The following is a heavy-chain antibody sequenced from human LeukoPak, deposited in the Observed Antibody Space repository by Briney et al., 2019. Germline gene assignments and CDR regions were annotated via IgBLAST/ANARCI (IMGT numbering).Heavy chain of an antibody. CDR2: ITISGHTK. CDR1: GFDLNTYE. CDR3: ARGDPHADL. V-gene: IGHV3-48*03. Sequence: TGGSLKLSCAASGFDLNTYEMNWARQAPGKGLEWIADITISGHTKNYADSVKGRFTISRDNAGTSLYLQMSSLTVEDTGVYYCARGDPHADLWGQGTLVTVSS. J-gene: IGHJ5*02.